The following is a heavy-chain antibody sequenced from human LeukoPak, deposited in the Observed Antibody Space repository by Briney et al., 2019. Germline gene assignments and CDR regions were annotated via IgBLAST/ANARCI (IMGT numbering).Heavy chain of an antibody. CDR2: ISTAGET. CDR3: ARSSAFDI. V-gene: IGHV3-13*04. Sequence: TGGSLRLSCAASGFSFNSYDMHWVCQATGKGLEWVSAISTAGETFYPGSVKGRFTISRENAKNSFYLQMNSLRAGDTAVYYCARSSAFDIWGQGTMVTVSS. J-gene: IGHJ3*02. CDR1: GFSFNSYD.